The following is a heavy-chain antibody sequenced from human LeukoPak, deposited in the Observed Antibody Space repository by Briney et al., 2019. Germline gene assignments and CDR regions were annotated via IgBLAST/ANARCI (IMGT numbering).Heavy chain of an antibody. CDR1: GGSISSYY. Sequence: SETLSLTCTVSGGSISSYYWSWIRQPPGKGLEWIGYIYYSGSTNYNPSLKSRVTISVDTSKNQFSLKLSSVTAADTAVYYCATSRRTVAARDAFDIWGQGTMVTVSS. CDR3: ATSRRTVAARDAFDI. V-gene: IGHV4-59*08. CDR2: IYYSGST. J-gene: IGHJ3*02. D-gene: IGHD6-19*01.